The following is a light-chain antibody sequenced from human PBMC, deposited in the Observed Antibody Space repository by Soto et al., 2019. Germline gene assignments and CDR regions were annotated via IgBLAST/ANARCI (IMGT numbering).Light chain of an antibody. CDR2: GAS. CDR1: QTINNNY. CDR3: QQYGTSEII. J-gene: IGKJ5*01. Sequence: IILTQPPGTLSLSPGERVTLSCKASQTINNNYVAWYQQRPGRAPRLLVYGASARATGIPDRYSGSGSGTDFTLTISRLEPEDFAVFFCQQYGTSEIIFGQGTRLEI. V-gene: IGKV3-20*01.